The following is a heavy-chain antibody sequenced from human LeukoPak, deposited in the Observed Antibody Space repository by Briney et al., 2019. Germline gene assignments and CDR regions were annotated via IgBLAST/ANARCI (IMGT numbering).Heavy chain of an antibody. CDR3: AKEYDFWGGYYNNWFDP. D-gene: IGHD3-3*01. Sequence: GGSLRLSCAASGFTFSSYAMSWVRQAPGKGLEWVSAISGSGGSTYYADSAKGRFTISRDNSKNTLYLQMNSLRAEDTAVYYCAKEYDFWGGYYNNWFDPWGQGTLVTVSS. CDR1: GFTFSSYA. CDR2: ISGSGGST. J-gene: IGHJ5*02. V-gene: IGHV3-23*01.